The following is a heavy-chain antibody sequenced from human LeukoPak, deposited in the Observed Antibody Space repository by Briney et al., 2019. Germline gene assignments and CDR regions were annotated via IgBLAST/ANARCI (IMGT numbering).Heavy chain of an antibody. D-gene: IGHD3-3*01. J-gene: IGHJ6*03. Sequence: SETLSLTCTVSGGSISSYYWSWIRQPAGKGLEWIGEINHSGSTNYNPSLKSRVTISVDTSKNQFSLKLSSVTAADTAVYYCAREGRGITIFGVVAGARMDVWGKGTTVTVSS. CDR1: GGSISSYY. CDR3: AREGRGITIFGVVAGARMDV. V-gene: IGHV4-59*01. CDR2: INHSGST.